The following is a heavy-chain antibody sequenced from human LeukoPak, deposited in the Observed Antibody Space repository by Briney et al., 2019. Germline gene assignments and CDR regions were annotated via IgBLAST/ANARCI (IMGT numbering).Heavy chain of an antibody. CDR3: AGGTVGATLPTYYYYYMDV. V-gene: IGHV4-34*01. CDR2: INHSGST. D-gene: IGHD1-26*01. Sequence: SETLSLTCAVYGGSFSGNYWSWIRLPPGKGLEWIGEINHSGSTNYNPSLKNRVTISVDTAKNQFSLKLSSVTAADTAVYYCAGGTVGATLPTYYYYYMDVWGKGTTVTVSS. J-gene: IGHJ6*03. CDR1: GGSFSGNY.